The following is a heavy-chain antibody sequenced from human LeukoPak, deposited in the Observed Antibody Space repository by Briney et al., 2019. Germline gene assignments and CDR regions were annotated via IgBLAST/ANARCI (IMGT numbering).Heavy chain of an antibody. D-gene: IGHD6-13*01. CDR2: ISWNSGSI. CDR1: GFTFDDYA. Sequence: GGSLRLSCAASGFTFDDYAMHWVRQAPGKGLEWVSGISWNSGSIGYADSVKGRFTISRDNAMNSLYLQMNSLRTEDTALYYCAKLSSSWEIGYFDYWGQGTLVTVSS. CDR3: AKLSSSWEIGYFDY. J-gene: IGHJ4*02. V-gene: IGHV3-9*01.